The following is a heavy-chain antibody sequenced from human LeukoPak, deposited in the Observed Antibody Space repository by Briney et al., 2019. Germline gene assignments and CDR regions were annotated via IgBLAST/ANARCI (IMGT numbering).Heavy chain of an antibody. CDR3: ARDEAIFGAGYYYGMDV. CDR2: INHSGST. CDR1: GGSFSGYY. V-gene: IGHV4-34*09. D-gene: IGHD3-3*01. J-gene: IGHJ6*02. Sequence: SETLSLTCAVYGGSFSGYYWSWIRQPPGKGLEWIGEINHSGSTNYNPSLKSRVTISVDTSQNQFSLKLSSVTAADTAVYYCARDEAIFGAGYYYGMDVWGQGTTVTVSS.